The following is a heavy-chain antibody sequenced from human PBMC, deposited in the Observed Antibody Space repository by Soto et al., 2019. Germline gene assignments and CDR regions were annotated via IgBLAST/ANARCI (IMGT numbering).Heavy chain of an antibody. CDR2: VSVSGNA. Sequence: QLQESGPGLVAPSQTLSLRCAVSGASIAGGPFYWTWVRQVPGKGLEWIGFVSVSGNAFYNPSLKSRVAISIETSENQLSLRLLSVTAADAAVYFCARALGGVSSSGMDVWGQGTTVTVSS. CDR3: ARALGGVSSSGMDV. V-gene: IGHV4-31*11. D-gene: IGHD3-3*01. J-gene: IGHJ6*02. CDR1: GASIAGGPFY.